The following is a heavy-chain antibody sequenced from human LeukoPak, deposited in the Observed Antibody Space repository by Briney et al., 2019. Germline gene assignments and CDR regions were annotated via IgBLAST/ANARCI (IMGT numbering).Heavy chain of an antibody. CDR2: INHSGST. CDR3: VRDPPDY. J-gene: IGHJ4*02. V-gene: IGHV4-34*01. CDR1: GGSFSGYS. Sequence: PSETLSLTCAVYGGSFSGYSWSWIRQPPGEGLEWIGEINHSGSTNYNPSLKSRVTISVDTSKNQFSLKLSSVTATDTAVYYCVRDPPDYWGQGTLVTVSS.